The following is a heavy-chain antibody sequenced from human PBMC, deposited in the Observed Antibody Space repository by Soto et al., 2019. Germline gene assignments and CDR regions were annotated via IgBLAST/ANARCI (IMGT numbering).Heavy chain of an antibody. CDR3: ARVPIVVVPAAMLRYYYYYMDV. Sequence: GGSLRLSCAASGFTFSSYWMHWVRQAPGKGLVWVSRINSDGSSTSYADSVKGRFTISRDNAKNTLYLQMNSLRAEDTAVYYCARVPIVVVPAAMLRYYYYYMDVWGKGTTVTVSS. D-gene: IGHD2-2*01. V-gene: IGHV3-74*01. J-gene: IGHJ6*03. CDR1: GFTFSSYW. CDR2: INSDGSST.